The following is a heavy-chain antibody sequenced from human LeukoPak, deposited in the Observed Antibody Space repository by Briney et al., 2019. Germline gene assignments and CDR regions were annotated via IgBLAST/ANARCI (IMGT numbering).Heavy chain of an antibody. Sequence: SETLSLTCTVSGGSIRSSYYYWGWIRQPPGKGLEWIGSIYDSGSTYYNPSLKSRVTISVDTSKNQFSLKLSSVTAADTAVYYCARRAGGFDCWGQGTLVTVSS. V-gene: IGHV4-39*01. CDR1: GGSIRSSYYY. D-gene: IGHD2-15*01. CDR3: ARRAGGFDC. J-gene: IGHJ4*02. CDR2: IYDSGST.